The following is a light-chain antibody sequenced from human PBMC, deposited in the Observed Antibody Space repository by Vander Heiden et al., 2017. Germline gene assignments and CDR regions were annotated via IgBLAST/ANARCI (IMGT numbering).Light chain of an antibody. V-gene: IGKV3-11*01. Sequence: EIVLTQSSATLSLSPGERATLSCRASQSVNNYLVWYQQKPGQAPRLLIYDASNRATGIPARFSGSGSGTDFTLTISSLEPEDFAVYYCQQRTNWPRTFGQGTKVEIK. CDR1: QSVNNY. CDR3: QQRTNWPRT. J-gene: IGKJ1*01. CDR2: DAS.